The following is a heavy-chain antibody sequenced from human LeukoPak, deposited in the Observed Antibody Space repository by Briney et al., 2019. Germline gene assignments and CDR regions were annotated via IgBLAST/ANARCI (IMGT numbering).Heavy chain of an antibody. CDR2: ISGSGGSK. CDR1: GFTFSSYA. V-gene: IGHV3-23*01. J-gene: IGHJ2*01. Sequence: GGSLRLSCAASGFTFSSYAMSWVRQAPGKELEWVSAISGSGGSKYYADSVKGRITISRDNSKKTLYLVMNSLRAEDTAVYYCAKNSGSYYPNWYFDLWGRGTLVTVSS. CDR3: AKNSGSYYPNWYFDL. D-gene: IGHD1-26*01.